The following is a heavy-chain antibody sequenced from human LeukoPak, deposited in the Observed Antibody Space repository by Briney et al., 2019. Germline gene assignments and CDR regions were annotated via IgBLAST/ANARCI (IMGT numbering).Heavy chain of an antibody. CDR3: AGNKLESAPFDY. J-gene: IGHJ4*02. CDR1: RFTPTTDW. Sequence: GGSLRPSCAPARFTPTTDWMSWGRQAAGKGLGWVANIKQEGSEKYYVDSEKGRFIISRDNAKNSLYLQMSRMRAEDAVVYYCAGNKLESAPFDYWGQGTLVTVSS. D-gene: IGHD4-23*01. V-gene: IGHV3-7*01. CDR2: IKQEGSEK.